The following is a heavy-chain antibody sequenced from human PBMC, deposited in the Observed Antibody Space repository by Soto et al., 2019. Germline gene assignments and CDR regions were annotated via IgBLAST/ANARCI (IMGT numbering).Heavy chain of an antibody. CDR3: AHSPWGAAPDY. CDR2: IYWNDDK. V-gene: IGHV2-5*01. Sequence: QITLEESGPTLVKPTQTLTLTCTFSGFSLSARGVGVGWIRQPPGKALEWLALIYWNDDKRYTPSLKSRLTINKDTSKNQVVLTMTNMDPVDTATYYCAHSPWGAAPDYWGQGTLVTVSS. CDR1: GFSLSARGVG. D-gene: IGHD3-16*01. J-gene: IGHJ4*02.